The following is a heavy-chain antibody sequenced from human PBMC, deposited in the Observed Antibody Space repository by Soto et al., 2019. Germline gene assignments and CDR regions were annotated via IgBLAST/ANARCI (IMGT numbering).Heavy chain of an antibody. Sequence: SLRLSCAASGFTFYDYAMHWVRQAPGKGLEGVSGISWNSGSIGYAEYVKGRFTMSRDNAKSSLYLQMNSLRDEDTALYYSAKGMGSPRTYYYYGMDVWGQGTTVTVSS. V-gene: IGHV3-9*01. CDR1: GFTFYDYA. CDR2: ISWNSGSI. CDR3: AKGMGSPRTYYYYGMDV. J-gene: IGHJ6*02. D-gene: IGHD6-13*01.